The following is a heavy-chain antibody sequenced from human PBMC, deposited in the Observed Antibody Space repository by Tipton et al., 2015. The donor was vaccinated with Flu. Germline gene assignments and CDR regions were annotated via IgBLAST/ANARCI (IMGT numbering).Heavy chain of an antibody. Sequence: TLSLTCTVSGDSISSDTTYYWGWVRQSPGEGLEWIGYFSSSGTTKYNPSLKNRVTISVDTSKNQFSLSLRSVTAADTALYFCARVPDSYWYFDVWGRGTLVTVSS. CDR1: GDSISSDTTYY. CDR3: ARVPDSYWYFDV. J-gene: IGHJ2*01. CDR2: FSSSGTT. V-gene: IGHV4-61*01. D-gene: IGHD3-10*01.